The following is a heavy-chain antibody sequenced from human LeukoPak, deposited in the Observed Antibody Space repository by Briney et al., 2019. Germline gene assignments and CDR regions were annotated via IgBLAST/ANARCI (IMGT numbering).Heavy chain of an antibody. Sequence: HPGGSLRLSCAASGFTVSSNYMSWVRQAPGKGLEWVSVIYSGGSTYYADSVKGRFTISRDNSKNTLYLQMNGLRAEDTAVYYCARDLGIAVAGSDYWGQGTLVTVSS. CDR3: ARDLGIAVAGSDY. D-gene: IGHD6-19*01. CDR1: GFTVSSNY. CDR2: IYSGGST. J-gene: IGHJ4*02. V-gene: IGHV3-66*01.